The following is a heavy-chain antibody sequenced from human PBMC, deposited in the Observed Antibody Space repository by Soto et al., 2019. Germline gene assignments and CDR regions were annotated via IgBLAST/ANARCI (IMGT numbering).Heavy chain of an antibody. D-gene: IGHD6-19*01. Sequence: PGESLKISCKGSGYSFTSYCIGWVRQMPGKGLEWMGIIYPGDSDTRYSPSFQGQVTISADKSISTAYLQWSSLKASDTAMYYCARHRGAVADYYYGMDVWGQGTTVTVSS. CDR1: GYSFTSYC. CDR3: ARHRGAVADYYYGMDV. J-gene: IGHJ6*02. CDR2: IYPGDSDT. V-gene: IGHV5-51*01.